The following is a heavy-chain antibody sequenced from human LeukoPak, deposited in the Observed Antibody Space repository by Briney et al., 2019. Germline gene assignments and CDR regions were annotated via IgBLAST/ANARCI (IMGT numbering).Heavy chain of an antibody. D-gene: IGHD3-22*01. CDR2: ISYDGSNK. Sequence: GGSLRLSCAASGFTFSSYAMPWVRQAPGKGLEWVAVISYDGSNKYYADSVKGRFTISRDNSKNTLYLQMNSLRAEDTAVYYCARDSSAYYDSSGYYDYWGQGTLVTVSS. J-gene: IGHJ4*02. CDR1: GFTFSSYA. CDR3: ARDSSAYYDSSGYYDY. V-gene: IGHV3-30-3*01.